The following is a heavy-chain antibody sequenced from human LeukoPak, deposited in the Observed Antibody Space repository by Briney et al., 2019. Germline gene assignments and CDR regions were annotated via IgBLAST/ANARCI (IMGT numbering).Heavy chain of an antibody. V-gene: IGHV3-53*01. J-gene: IGHJ4*02. CDR3: AGDKTTGGWYEFDY. D-gene: IGHD6-19*01. CDR2: ISNDGDT. Sequence: GGSLRLSCAASGFTVSSNYMSWVRQGPGKGLECVSVISNDGDTYYADSVKGRFTISRDTSKNTVSLQMNSLRAEDTAVYYCAGDKTTGGWYEFDYWGQGTLVTVSS. CDR1: GFTVSSNY.